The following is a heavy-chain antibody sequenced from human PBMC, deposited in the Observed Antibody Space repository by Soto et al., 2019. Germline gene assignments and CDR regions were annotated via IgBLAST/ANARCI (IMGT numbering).Heavy chain of an antibody. D-gene: IGHD2-2*02. J-gene: IGHJ5*02. CDR1: GFTFIGKT. V-gene: IGHV3-30-3*01. Sequence: WGSLRLSCAAAGFTFIGKTMYWVRQAPGKGLEWVALIAPDASQIYYADSVKGRFTISRDNSKNTLYLQMNSLRAEDTSLYLCATDIHATWLSTSWGQGTLVTVSS. CDR2: IAPDASQI. CDR3: ATDIHATWLSTS.